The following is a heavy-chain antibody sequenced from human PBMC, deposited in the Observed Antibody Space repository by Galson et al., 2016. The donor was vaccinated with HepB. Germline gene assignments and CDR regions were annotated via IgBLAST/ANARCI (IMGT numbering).Heavy chain of an antibody. Sequence: SLRLSCAASGFTFTSHGMHWVRQAPGKGLEWVTVISYDGSNQYYADPVKGRFTISRDNSKNTLYLDINSLRVEDTAVYYCALNTIFDSWGQGTLVTVSS. V-gene: IGHV3-30*03. CDR2: ISYDGSNQ. CDR1: GFTFTSHG. CDR3: ALNTIFDS. J-gene: IGHJ4*02.